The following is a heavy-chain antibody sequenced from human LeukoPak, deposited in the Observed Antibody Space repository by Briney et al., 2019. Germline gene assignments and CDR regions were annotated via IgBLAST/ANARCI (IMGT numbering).Heavy chain of an antibody. V-gene: IGHV3-20*04. Sequence: GGSLRLSCEGSGFNFGNAWMTWVRQAPGKGLEWVSGINWNGGSTGYADSVKGRFTISRDNAKNSLYLQMNSLRAEDTALYYCAREKSPYSGSAFDIWGQGTMVTVSS. D-gene: IGHD3-10*01. CDR3: AREKSPYSGSAFDI. CDR1: GFNFGNAW. J-gene: IGHJ3*02. CDR2: INWNGGST.